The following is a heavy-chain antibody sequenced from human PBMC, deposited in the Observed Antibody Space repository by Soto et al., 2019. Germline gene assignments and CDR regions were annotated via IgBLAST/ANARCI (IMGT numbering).Heavy chain of an antibody. D-gene: IGHD3-3*01. CDR1: GFSLSTSGVG. CDR2: IYWDDDK. CDR3: AHVYGWSGWLSYYSYMDV. J-gene: IGHJ6*03. V-gene: IGHV2-5*02. Sequence: QITLKESGPTLVKPTQTLTLTCTFSGFSLSTSGVGVGWIRQPPGKALEWLALIYWDDDKRYSPSLKSRLTITKDTSKNQVVLTMTNMDPVDTATYYYAHVYGWSGWLSYYSYMDVWGKGTTVTVSS.